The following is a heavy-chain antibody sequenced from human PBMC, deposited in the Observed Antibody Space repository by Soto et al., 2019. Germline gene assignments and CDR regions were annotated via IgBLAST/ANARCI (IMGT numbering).Heavy chain of an antibody. CDR2: IYYSGST. J-gene: IGHJ5*02. V-gene: IGHV4-39*01. CDR3: ERRQSSPGFAP. Sequence: QLQLQESGPGLVKPSETLSLTCTVSGGSIRSSSYYWGWIRQPPGKGLEWIGNIYYSGSTYYNPSLENSVTMSVDTSKNQFSLKLRSVTAADTVVYYCERRQSSPGFAPWGQGTLVTVSS. CDR1: GGSIRSSSYY. D-gene: IGHD2-15*01.